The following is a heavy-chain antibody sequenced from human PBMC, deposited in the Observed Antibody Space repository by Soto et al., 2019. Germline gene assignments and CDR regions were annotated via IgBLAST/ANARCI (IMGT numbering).Heavy chain of an antibody. CDR1: GFTFSSYG. D-gene: IGHD6-13*01. J-gene: IGHJ4*02. Sequence: GGSLRLSCAASGFTFSSYGIHWVRQAPGKGLEWVAVIWYDGSNKYYADSVKGRFTISRDNSKNTLYLQMNSLRAEDTAVYYCARDRATYSSSWRPFDYWGQGTLVTVSS. V-gene: IGHV3-33*01. CDR2: IWYDGSNK. CDR3: ARDRATYSSSWRPFDY.